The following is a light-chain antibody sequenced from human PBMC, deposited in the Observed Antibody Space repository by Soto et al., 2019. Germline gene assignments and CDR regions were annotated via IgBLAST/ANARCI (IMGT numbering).Light chain of an antibody. CDR2: KAS. CDR1: QTISSW. J-gene: IGKJ1*01. CDR3: QHYNSYSEA. Sequence: DIQMTQSPSTLSGSVGDRVTITCRASQTISSWLAWYQQKPGKAPKLLIYKASTLKSGVPSRFSGSGSGTEFTLTISSLPPDDVATYYCQHYNSYSEAFGQGTKVELK. V-gene: IGKV1-5*03.